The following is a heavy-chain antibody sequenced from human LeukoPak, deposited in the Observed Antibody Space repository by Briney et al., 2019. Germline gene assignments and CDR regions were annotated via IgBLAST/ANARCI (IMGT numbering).Heavy chain of an antibody. V-gene: IGHV1-69*13. Sequence: ASVKVSCKASGGTFSSYAISWVRQAPGQGLEWMGGIIPIFGTANYAQKFQGRVTITADESTSTAYMELSSLRSEDTAVYYCAVGRYYDSSGYSGGMDVWAQGTTVTVSS. D-gene: IGHD3-22*01. J-gene: IGHJ6*02. CDR2: IIPIFGTA. CDR3: AVGRYYDSSGYSGGMDV. CDR1: GGTFSSYA.